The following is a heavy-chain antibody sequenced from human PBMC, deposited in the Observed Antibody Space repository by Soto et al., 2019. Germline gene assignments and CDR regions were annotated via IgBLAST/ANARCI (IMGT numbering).Heavy chain of an antibody. CDR3: ARGLNGTNRHPGE. V-gene: IGHV4-34*01. Sequence: SETLSLTCSVYGGSFSCYYWSWILQPPGNGLEWIGEIYHSGGTNYNPSLKSRVTISVDTSRNQFSLKLNSVSAADTAVYYCARGLNGTNRHPGEWGKGTLRTVSS. J-gene: IGHJ4*02. CDR2: IYHSGGT. CDR1: GGSFSCYY. D-gene: IGHD1-7*01.